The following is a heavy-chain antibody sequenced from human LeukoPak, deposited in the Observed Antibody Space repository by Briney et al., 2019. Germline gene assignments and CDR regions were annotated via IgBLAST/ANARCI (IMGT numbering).Heavy chain of an antibody. J-gene: IGHJ5*02. CDR1: GGTFSSYA. Sequence: ASVKVSCKASGGTFSSYAISWVRQAPGQGLGWMGRIIPIFGTANYAQKFQGRVTITTDESTSTAYMELSSLRSEDTAVYYCARAIAEEDKDNWNDGWFDPWGQGTLVTVSS. CDR2: IIPIFGTA. CDR3: ARAIAEEDKDNWNDGWFDP. D-gene: IGHD1-20*01. V-gene: IGHV1-69*05.